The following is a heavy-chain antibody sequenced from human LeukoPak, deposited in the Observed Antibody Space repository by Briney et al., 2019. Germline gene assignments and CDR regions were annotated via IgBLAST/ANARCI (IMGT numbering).Heavy chain of an antibody. J-gene: IGHJ6*02. CDR3: ARSITMVRGVPGYYYGMDV. CDR1: GYTFTSYG. V-gene: IGHV1-18*01. Sequence: ASVKVSCKASGYTFTSYGISWVRQAPGQGLEWMGWISAYNGNTNYAQKLQGRVTMTTDTSTSTAYMELRSLRSDDTAVYYCARSITMVRGVPGYYYGMDVWGQGTTVTVSS. CDR2: ISAYNGNT. D-gene: IGHD3-10*01.